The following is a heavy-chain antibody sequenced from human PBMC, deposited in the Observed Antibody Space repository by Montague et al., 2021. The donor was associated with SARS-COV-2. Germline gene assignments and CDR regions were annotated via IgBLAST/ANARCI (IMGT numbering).Heavy chain of an antibody. D-gene: IGHD6-19*01. J-gene: IGHJ6*02. V-gene: IGHV4-59*01. CDR1: GGSISSYY. Sequence: SETLSLTCTVSGGSISSYYWSWIRQPPGKGLEWIGYIYYSGSTNYNPSLKSRVTISVDTSKNQFSLKLSSVTAADTAVYYCARAIGSMYSSGWYYYYYGMDVWGQGTTGTVSS. CDR2: IYYSGST. CDR3: ARAIGSMYSSGWYYYYYGMDV.